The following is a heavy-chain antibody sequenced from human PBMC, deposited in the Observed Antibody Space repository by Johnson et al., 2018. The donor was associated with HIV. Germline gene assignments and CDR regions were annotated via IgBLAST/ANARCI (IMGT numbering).Heavy chain of an antibody. J-gene: IGHJ3*02. CDR1: GFTFSDYY. Sequence: QVQLVESGGGLVKPGGSLRLSCAASGFTFSDYYMSWIRQAPGKGLEWVSYISSSGSTIYYADSVKGRFTVSRDKVKNTLHLQMNSLRAEDTAVYYCAREWGVITFGGVIPRNAFDIWGQGTMVTVSS. CDR2: ISSSGSTI. D-gene: IGHD3-16*02. V-gene: IGHV3-11*04. CDR3: AREWGVITFGGVIPRNAFDI.